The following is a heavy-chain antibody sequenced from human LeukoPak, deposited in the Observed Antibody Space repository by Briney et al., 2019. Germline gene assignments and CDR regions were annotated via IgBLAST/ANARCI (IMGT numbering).Heavy chain of an antibody. V-gene: IGHV3-30*02. CDR1: GFTFSSYG. Sequence: PGGSLRLSCAASGFTFSSYGMHWVRQAPGKGLEGVAFIRYDGSNKYYADSVKGRFTISRDNSKNTLYLQMNSLRAEDTAVYYCANLDWGWVLLGYWGQGTLVTVSS. CDR2: IRYDGSNK. J-gene: IGHJ4*02. D-gene: IGHD3/OR15-3a*01. CDR3: ANLDWGWVLLGY.